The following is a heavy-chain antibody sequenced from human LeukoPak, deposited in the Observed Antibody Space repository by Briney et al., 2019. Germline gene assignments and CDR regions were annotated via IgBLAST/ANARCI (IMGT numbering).Heavy chain of an antibody. D-gene: IGHD3-16*01. CDR1: GFTSTNFA. J-gene: IGHJ4*02. CDR2: IIVGSGAT. Sequence: LVKVSCKASGFTSTNFAVQWVRQARGQRLEWIGWIIVGSGATKCAQDFQERVTITRDLSTSTLYMELRSLTSEDTAVYYCAADLSNPRMGASYLDSWGQGTLVTVSS. CDR3: AADLSNPRMGASYLDS. V-gene: IGHV1-58*01.